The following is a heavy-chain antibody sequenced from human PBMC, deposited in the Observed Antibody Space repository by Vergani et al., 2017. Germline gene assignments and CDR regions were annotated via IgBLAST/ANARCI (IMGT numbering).Heavy chain of an antibody. CDR3: ARDSGGYVWGSYEAWFDP. J-gene: IGHJ5*02. CDR2: VYTSGMT. Sequence: QVQLQESGPRLVRPSQTLSLTCTVSGGSINTGAYYWSWIRQPAGKGLEWIGRVYTSGMTNYNPSLKSRVTILVDRSKGQLSLKLTSVTAGDTAVYFCARDSGGYVWGSYEAWFDPWGQGTLVTVSS. D-gene: IGHD3-16*01. V-gene: IGHV4-61*02. CDR1: GGSINTGAYY.